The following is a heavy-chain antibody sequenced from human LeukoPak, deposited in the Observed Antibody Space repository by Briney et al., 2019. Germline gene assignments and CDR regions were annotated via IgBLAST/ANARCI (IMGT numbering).Heavy chain of an antibody. CDR1: GFTFSGSW. CDR3: VRGNFNGGIVY. V-gene: IGHV3-74*01. J-gene: IGHJ4*02. Sequence: PGGSLRLSCAASGFTFSGSWMHWVRQAPGKGLVWVSRISTDGSSTKYADFVEGRFTISRDNAKNTLYLQMNSLRAEDTAASYCVRGNFNGGIVYWGQGTLVTVSS. CDR2: ISTDGSST. D-gene: IGHD3-22*01.